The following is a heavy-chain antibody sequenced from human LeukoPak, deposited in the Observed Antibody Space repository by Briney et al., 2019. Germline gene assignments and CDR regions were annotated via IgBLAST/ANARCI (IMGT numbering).Heavy chain of an antibody. CDR2: IKYSGNT. CDR1: GDSISDSY. D-gene: IGHD1-1*01. V-gene: IGHV4-59*07. CDR3: ARYINSGLAY. Sequence: SDTLSLTCSVSGDSISDSYWSWIRQPPGKGLEWIAFIKYSGNTNYNPSLRSRVTSSIDTSKNQFSLRLSSVTAADTAVYYCARYINSGLAYWGRGTLVTVSS. J-gene: IGHJ4*02.